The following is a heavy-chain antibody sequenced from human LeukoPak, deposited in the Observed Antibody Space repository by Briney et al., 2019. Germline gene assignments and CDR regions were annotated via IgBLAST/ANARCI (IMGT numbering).Heavy chain of an antibody. J-gene: IGHJ4*02. CDR2: ISSSGGSI. V-gene: IGHV3-21*01. CDR1: GFTFRSYA. D-gene: IGHD7-27*01. CDR3: ARRTGEYFDY. Sequence: GGSLRLSCAASGFTFRSYAMNWVRQAPGKGLEWVSSISSSGGSIYYADSVKGRFTISRDNAKNSLYLQMNSLRVEDTAVYYCARRTGEYFDYWGQGTLVTVSS.